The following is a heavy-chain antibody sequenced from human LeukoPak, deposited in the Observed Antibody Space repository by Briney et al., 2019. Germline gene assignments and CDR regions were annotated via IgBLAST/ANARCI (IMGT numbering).Heavy chain of an antibody. V-gene: IGHV3-13*01. CDR1: GFTFSNHA. CDR3: VRQQTPHGNFDY. CDR2: IGTAGDT. J-gene: IGHJ4*02. D-gene: IGHD1-26*01. Sequence: KPGGSLRLSCATSGFTFSNHAMHWVRQASGKGLEWVSAIGTAGDTFYPGSVKGRFTISRENAKNSLSLQMNSLRAEDTAVYYCVRQQTPHGNFDYWGQGTLVTVSS.